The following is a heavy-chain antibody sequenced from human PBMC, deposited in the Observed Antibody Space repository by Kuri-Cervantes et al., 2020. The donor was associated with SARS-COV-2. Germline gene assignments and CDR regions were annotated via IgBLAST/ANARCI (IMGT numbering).Heavy chain of an antibody. CDR1: GLTFSVYG. J-gene: IGHJ6*02. V-gene: IGHV3-48*01. CDR2: ISSSSSTI. D-gene: IGHD1-26*01. Sequence: GGSLRLSCAASGLTFSVYGLNWVRQAPGKGLEWVSYISSSSSTIHYAESVKGRFTISRDNDKKSLFLQMNSLRAEDTAVYYCASEVIPNPSEKYAYYGLDVWGQGTTVTVSS. CDR3: ASEVIPNPSEKYAYYGLDV.